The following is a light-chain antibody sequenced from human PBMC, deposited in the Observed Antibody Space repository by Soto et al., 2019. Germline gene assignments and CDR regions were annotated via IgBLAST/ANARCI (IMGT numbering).Light chain of an antibody. CDR2: VAF. J-gene: IGKJ2*01. V-gene: IGKV3-15*01. Sequence: EIVMTQSQATLSVSPGERVTLSCRASQAISDNLAWFHQKSGQAPTLLIHVAFKRATAVPDRLSGRRSGTEFALTLSSLQCEDFAVFCCQQYHNWPPQYIFGQGTKLQI. CDR3: QQYHNWPPQYI. CDR1: QAISDN.